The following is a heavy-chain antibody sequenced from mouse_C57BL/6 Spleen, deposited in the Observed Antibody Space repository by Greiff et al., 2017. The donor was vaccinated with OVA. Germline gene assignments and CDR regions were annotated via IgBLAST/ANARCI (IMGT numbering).Heavy chain of an antibody. V-gene: IGHV3-6*01. J-gene: IGHJ3*01. D-gene: IGHD3-2*02. Sequence: EVQLQESGPGLVKPSQSLSLTCSVTGYSITSGYYWNWIRQFPGNKLEWIGYISYDGSNNYNPSLKNRISITRDTSKNQFFLKLNSVTTEDTATYYCARDRSTQEFAYWGQGTLVTVSA. CDR2: ISYDGSN. CDR3: ARDRSTQEFAY. CDR1: GYSITSGYY.